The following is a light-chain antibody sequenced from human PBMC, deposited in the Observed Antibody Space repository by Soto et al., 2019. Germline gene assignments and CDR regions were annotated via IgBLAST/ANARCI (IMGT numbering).Light chain of an antibody. CDR1: QSISSW. V-gene: IGKV1-5*01. CDR2: DAS. J-gene: IGKJ1*01. CDR3: QQYQSYSKT. Sequence: DIQITQSPSTLSASVGDRVTITCRASQSISSWLAWYQQKPGKAPKVLIYDASSLESGVPSRFSGSGFGTEFTLTITSLQPDDFSTYYCQQYQSYSKTFGQGTKVDIK.